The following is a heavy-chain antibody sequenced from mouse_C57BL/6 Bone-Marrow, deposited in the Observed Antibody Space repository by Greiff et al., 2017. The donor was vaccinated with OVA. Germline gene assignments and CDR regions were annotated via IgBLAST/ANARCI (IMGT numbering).Heavy chain of an antibody. V-gene: IGHV1-69*01. J-gene: IGHJ4*01. CDR2: IDPSDSYT. CDR3: VIPRGYYAMDY. CDR1: GYTFTSYW. Sequence: QVQLQQSGAELVMPGASVKLSCKASGYTFTSYWMHWVKQRPGQGLEWIGEIDPSDSYTNYNQKFKGKSTLTVDKSSSTAYMQLSSLTSEDSAVYYCVIPRGYYAMDYWGQGTSVTVSS.